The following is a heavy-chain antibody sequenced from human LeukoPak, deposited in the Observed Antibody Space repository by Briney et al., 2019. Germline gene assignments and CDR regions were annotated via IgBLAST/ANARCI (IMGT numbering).Heavy chain of an antibody. J-gene: IGHJ4*02. CDR2: INADNGNT. CDR1: GYTFTVYA. Sequence: ASVKVSCKASGYTFTVYAMHWVRQAPGQRLEWMGWINADNGNTKYSQRFQGRVTITRDTSASIAYMELSGLRSEDTSVYYCAREEAGPTACYFDYWGQGTLVTVSS. CDR3: AREEAGPTACYFDY. V-gene: IGHV1-3*01. D-gene: IGHD4-17*01.